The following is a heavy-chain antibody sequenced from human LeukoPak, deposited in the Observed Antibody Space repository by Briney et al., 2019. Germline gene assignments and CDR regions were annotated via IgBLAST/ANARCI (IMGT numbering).Heavy chain of an antibody. D-gene: IGHD6-13*01. J-gene: IGHJ4*02. CDR2: ISTSSIYI. CDR3: ASIRMGAAAGYDPYYFDY. CDR1: GFTFSHYY. Sequence: GGSLRLSCAASGFTFSHYYMSWIRQAPGKGLEWVSSISTSSIYIYYADSVKGRFTISRDNAKNSLYLQMNSLRAEDTAVYYCASIRMGAAAGYDPYYFDYWGQGTLVTVSS. V-gene: IGHV3-11*06.